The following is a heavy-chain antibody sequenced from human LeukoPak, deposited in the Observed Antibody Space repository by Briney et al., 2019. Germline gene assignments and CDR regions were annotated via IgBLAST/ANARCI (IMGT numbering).Heavy chain of an antibody. D-gene: IGHD6-19*01. CDR1: GFTFSGSA. J-gene: IGHJ4*02. CDR3: TTHPPDSSGWRETLDY. CDR2: IRSKANSYAT. V-gene: IGHV3-73*01. Sequence: HPGGSLRLSCAASGFTFSGSAMHWVRQASGKGLEWVGRIRSKANSYATAYAASVKGRFTISRDDSKNTAYLQMNSLKTEDTAVYYCTTHPPDSSGWRETLDYWGQGTLVTVSS.